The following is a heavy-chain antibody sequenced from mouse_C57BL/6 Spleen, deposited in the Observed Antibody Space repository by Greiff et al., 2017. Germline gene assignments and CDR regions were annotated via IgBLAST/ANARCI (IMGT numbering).Heavy chain of an antibody. J-gene: IGHJ4*01. CDR3: ARNNWDGSAMDY. CDR2: IWTGGGT. D-gene: IGHD4-1*01. CDR1: GFSLTSYA. Sequence: VMLVEPGPGLVAPSQSLSITCTVSGFSLTSYAISWVRQPPGKGLEGLGVIWTGGGTNYNSAFKSRLSISKDNSKSQVFLKMNRLQTDDTARYYCARNNWDGSAMDYWGQGTSVTVSS. V-gene: IGHV2-9-1*01.